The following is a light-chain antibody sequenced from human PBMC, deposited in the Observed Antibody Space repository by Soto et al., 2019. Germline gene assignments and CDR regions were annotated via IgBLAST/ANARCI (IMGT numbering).Light chain of an antibody. Sequence: QSVLTQPPSVSGAPGQRVTISCTGSSSNIGAGYDVHWYQQLPETAPKLLIYGNSNRPSGVPDRVSGSKSGTSASLAITGLQAEDEADYYCQSYDSSLSGVVFGGGTKLTVL. J-gene: IGLJ2*01. CDR1: SSNIGAGYD. CDR3: QSYDSSLSGVV. V-gene: IGLV1-40*01. CDR2: GNS.